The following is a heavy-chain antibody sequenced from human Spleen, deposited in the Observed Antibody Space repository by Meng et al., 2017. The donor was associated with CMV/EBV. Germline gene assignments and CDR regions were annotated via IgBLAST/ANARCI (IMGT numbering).Heavy chain of an antibody. V-gene: IGHV1-18*01. Sequence: ASVKVSCKASGGTFSSYAISWVRQAPGQGLEWMGWINPNSGGTNYAQKFQGRVTMTTDTSRSTAYMELRSLTSDDTAVYYCARRPGYDHHDCWGQGTLVTVSS. D-gene: IGHD1-14*01. CDR2: INPNSGGT. J-gene: IGHJ4*02. CDR3: ARRPGYDHHDC. CDR1: GGTFSSYA.